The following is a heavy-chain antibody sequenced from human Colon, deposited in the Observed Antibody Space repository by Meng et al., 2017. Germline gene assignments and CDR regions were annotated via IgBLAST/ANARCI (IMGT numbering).Heavy chain of an antibody. Sequence: GESLKISCAASGFTFSRYEMNWVRQTPGTGLEWISYISSSSDYINYADSVKGRFTISRDNAKNSLYLQMNSLRGEDTAVYYCARDKGSGTSAEESGFNYWAKGPSAPSPQ. J-gene: IGHJ4*03. V-gene: IGHV3-48*03. CDR1: GFTFSRYE. CDR3: ARDKGSGTSAEESGFNY. D-gene: IGHD1-1*01. CDR2: ISSSSDYI.